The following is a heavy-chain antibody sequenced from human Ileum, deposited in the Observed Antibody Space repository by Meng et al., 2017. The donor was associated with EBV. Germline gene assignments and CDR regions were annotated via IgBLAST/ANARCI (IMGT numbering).Heavy chain of an antibody. CDR2: ISSNTGSTI. J-gene: IGHJ5*02. CDR1: GFNFSDYY. Sequence: QVQLVESGGGLVKPGGSLRLSCGAAGFNFSDYYMTWIRQAPGKGLEWVAYISSNTGSTIYYADSVKGRFTISRDNAKNSVYLQMNSLRAEDTAVYYCAKGRAGNWFDPWGQGTLVTVSS. CDR3: AKGRAGNWFDP. V-gene: IGHV3-11*01.